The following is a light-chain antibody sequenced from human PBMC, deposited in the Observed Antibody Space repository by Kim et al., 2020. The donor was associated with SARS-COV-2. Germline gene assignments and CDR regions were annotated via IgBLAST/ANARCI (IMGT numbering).Light chain of an antibody. CDR1: QSVSSNY. J-gene: IGKJ1*01. CDR3: QQYGTSRT. CDR2: GAS. Sequence: LCPGERATLSCRASQSVSSNYLAWYQQKPGQAPRLLIYGASSRATGIPDRFSGSGSGTDFTLTISRLEPEDSAVYYCQQYGTSRTFGQGTKVDIK. V-gene: IGKV3-20*01.